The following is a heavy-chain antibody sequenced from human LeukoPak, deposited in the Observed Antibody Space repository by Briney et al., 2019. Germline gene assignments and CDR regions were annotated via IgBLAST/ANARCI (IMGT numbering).Heavy chain of an antibody. D-gene: IGHD3-22*01. Sequence: SETLSLTCAVSGGSISSSNWWSWVRQPPGKGLEWIGEIYHSGSTNYNPSLKSRVTISVDKSKNQFSLKLSSVTAADTAVYYCAGDRYYYDSSGLALSWWGQGTLVTVPS. CDR3: AGDRYYYDSSGLALSW. CDR1: GGSISSSNW. V-gene: IGHV4-4*02. CDR2: IYHSGST. J-gene: IGHJ4*02.